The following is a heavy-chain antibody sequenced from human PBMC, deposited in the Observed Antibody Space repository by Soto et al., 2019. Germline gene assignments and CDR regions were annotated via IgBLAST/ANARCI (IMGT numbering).Heavy chain of an antibody. CDR2: IWYDGSNK. Sequence: GGSLRLSCAASGFTFSSYGMHWVRQAPGKGLEWVAVIWYDGSNKYYADSVKGRFTISRDNSKNTLYLQMNSLRAEDTAVYYCASVTKRRDGYNCCSAFDIWGQGTMVTVSS. CDR1: GFTFSSYG. D-gene: IGHD5-12*01. V-gene: IGHV3-33*01. CDR3: ASVTKRRDGYNCCSAFDI. J-gene: IGHJ3*02.